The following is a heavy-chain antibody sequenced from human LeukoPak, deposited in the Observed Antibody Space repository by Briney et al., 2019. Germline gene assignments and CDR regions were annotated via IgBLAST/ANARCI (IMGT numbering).Heavy chain of an antibody. CDR3: ARDGRFIVADYYYGMDV. CDR1: GYTFANYA. CDR2: INSANGNT. Sequence: GASVKVSCKASGYTFANYAMHWVRQAPGQSLEWIGWINSANGNTKYSQKFQGRVTITRDTSASTAYMELSSLRSEDTAVYYCARDGRFIVADYYYGMDVWGQGTTVTVSS. V-gene: IGHV1-3*04. J-gene: IGHJ6*02. D-gene: IGHD1-26*01.